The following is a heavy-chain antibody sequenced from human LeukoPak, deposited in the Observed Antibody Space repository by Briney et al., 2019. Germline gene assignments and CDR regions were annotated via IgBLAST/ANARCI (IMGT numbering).Heavy chain of an antibody. CDR1: GFTLSSYA. D-gene: IGHD5-18*01. J-gene: IGHJ4*02. CDR2: ISGSGGST. CDR3: AKDDPIGYSYAYHGY. Sequence: GGSLRLSCAASGFTLSSYAMSWVRQAPGKGLEWVSAISGSGGSTYYADSVKGRFTISRDNSKNTLYLQMNSLRAEDTAVYYCAKDDPIGYSYAYHGYWGQGTLVTVSS. V-gene: IGHV3-23*01.